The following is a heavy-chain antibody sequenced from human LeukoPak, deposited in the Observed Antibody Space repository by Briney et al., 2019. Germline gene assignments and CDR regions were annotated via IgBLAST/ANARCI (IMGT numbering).Heavy chain of an antibody. J-gene: IGHJ4*02. CDR2: IKQDGSEK. CDR1: GFXFXSYW. CDR3: AREDTAMVTVDY. Sequence: GGSXRXSXAXXGFXFXSYWMSWVRQAPGKGLEWVANIKQDGSEKYYVDSVRGRFTISRDNAKNSLYLQMNSLRAEDTAVYYCAREDTAMVTVDYWGQGTLVTVSS. V-gene: IGHV3-7*03. D-gene: IGHD5-18*01.